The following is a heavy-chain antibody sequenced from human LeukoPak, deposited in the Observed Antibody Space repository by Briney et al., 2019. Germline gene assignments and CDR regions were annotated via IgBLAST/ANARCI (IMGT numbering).Heavy chain of an antibody. CDR1: GYIFTRYW. Sequence: GESLKISCKGSGYIFTRYWIAWVRQMPGKGLEWMGIIYPGDSDTRYSPSFQGQVTISADKSISTAYLQWSSLKASDTAMYYCARQSHDSGSNDYWGQGTLVTVSS. D-gene: IGHD3-22*01. J-gene: IGHJ4*02. CDR3: ARQSHDSGSNDY. CDR2: IYPGDSDT. V-gene: IGHV5-51*01.